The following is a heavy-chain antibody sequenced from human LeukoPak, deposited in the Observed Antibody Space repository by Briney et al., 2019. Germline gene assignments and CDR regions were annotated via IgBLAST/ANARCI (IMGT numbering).Heavy chain of an antibody. J-gene: IGHJ4*02. CDR1: GFTFNNYA. CDR2: ISGGGGTT. D-gene: IGHD2-21*02. CDR3: VRGMTAPDC. V-gene: IGHV3-23*01. Sequence: QAGGSLRLPCAASGFTFNNYAMSWVRQAPGKGLEWVSSISGGGGTTWYVNSAKGRFTISRDNSQSTLYLQMNGLRAEDTAVYYCVRGMTAPDCWGQGSLVTVSS.